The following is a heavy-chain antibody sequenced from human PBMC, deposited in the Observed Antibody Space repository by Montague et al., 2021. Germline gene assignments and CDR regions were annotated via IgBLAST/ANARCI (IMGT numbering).Heavy chain of an antibody. CDR3: ARGGLRNYYYYMDA. CDR2: IKSDGLIA. D-gene: IGHD3-16*01. J-gene: IGHJ6*03. Sequence: SLRLSCAASGFTFRSYWMHWVRQAPGKGLVWVSRIKSDGLIAIYADSVKGRFTISRDNAKDTLHLQMNSLRAEDTATYYCARGGLRNYYYYMDAWGKGTTVTVSS. V-gene: IGHV3-74*01. CDR1: GFTFRSYW.